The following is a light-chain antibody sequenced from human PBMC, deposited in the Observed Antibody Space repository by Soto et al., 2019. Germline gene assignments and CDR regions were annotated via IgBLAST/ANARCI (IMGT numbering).Light chain of an antibody. V-gene: IGLV1-44*01. CDR3: AAWDDGLNGYV. Sequence: QSALTQPPSASETPGQRVTISCSGSSSNIGINTVDWFQQLPGTAPKLLIYNNNQRPSGVPDRFSGSKSGTSASLAISGLQSEDESDYYCAAWDDGLNGYVFGTGTKVTVL. J-gene: IGLJ1*01. CDR2: NNN. CDR1: SSNIGINT.